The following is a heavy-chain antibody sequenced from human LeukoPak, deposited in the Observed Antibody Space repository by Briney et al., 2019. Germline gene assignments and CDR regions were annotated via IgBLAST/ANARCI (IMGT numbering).Heavy chain of an antibody. Sequence: SVKVSCKASGGTFSSYAISWVRQAPGQGLEWMGGIIPIFGTANYAQKFQGRVTITADESTSTAYMELSSLRSEDTAVYYCARDWREYSSGWSRDDAFDIWGQGTMVTVSS. V-gene: IGHV1-69*13. CDR3: ARDWREYSSGWSRDDAFDI. J-gene: IGHJ3*02. CDR2: IIPIFGTA. CDR1: GGTFSSYA. D-gene: IGHD6-19*01.